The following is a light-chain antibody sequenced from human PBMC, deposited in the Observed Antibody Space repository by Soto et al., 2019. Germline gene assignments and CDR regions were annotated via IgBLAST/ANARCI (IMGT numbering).Light chain of an antibody. J-gene: IGKJ1*01. V-gene: IGKV1-39*01. CDR1: QSISNF. CDR2: AAS. CDR3: QQTFNSPWT. Sequence: DIQMTQSPSSLSASVGDRIIITCRASQSISNFLNWYQQKPGKAPKLLIYAASRLQSGVPSRFSGSASGTDFTLTISNLQPEDFATYSCQQTFNSPWTFGQGTKVEIE.